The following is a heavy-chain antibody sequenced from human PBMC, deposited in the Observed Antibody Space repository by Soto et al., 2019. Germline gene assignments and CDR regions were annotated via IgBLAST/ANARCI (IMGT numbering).Heavy chain of an antibody. J-gene: IGHJ4*02. Sequence: GESLKISCKGSGYTFSNYWIGWVRQMPGRGLEWMGIIYPEDSNTRYSPSFQGQVTISADKSISTAYLQWSSLKASDTAMYYCARYCSGAGCSRGLDYWGQGTLVTVSS. CDR1: GYTFSNYW. V-gene: IGHV5-51*01. D-gene: IGHD2-15*01. CDR2: IYPEDSNT. CDR3: ARYCSGAGCSRGLDY.